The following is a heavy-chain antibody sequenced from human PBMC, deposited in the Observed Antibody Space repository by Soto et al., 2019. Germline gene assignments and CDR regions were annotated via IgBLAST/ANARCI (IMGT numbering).Heavy chain of an antibody. CDR3: ARGGDYYGSGSSYFDY. D-gene: IGHD3-10*01. CDR1: GYTFTTYD. J-gene: IGHJ4*02. V-gene: IGHV1-8*01. CDR2: VNPNSGNT. Sequence: QVYLVQSGAEVKKPGASVKVSCKTSGYTFTTYDINWVRQATGQGPEWMGWVNPNSGNTGYAQKFQGRVTMTRNTSITTVYMELSSLTSEDTAVYYCARGGDYYGSGSSYFDYWGQGALVTVFS.